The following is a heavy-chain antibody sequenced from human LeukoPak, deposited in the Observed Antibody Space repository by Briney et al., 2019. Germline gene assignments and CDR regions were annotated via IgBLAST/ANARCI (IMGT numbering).Heavy chain of an antibody. Sequence: GGSLRLSCAASGFTFSSYAMHWVRQAPGKGLEWVAVISYDGSNKYYADSVKGRFTISRDNSKNTLYLQMNSLRAEDTAVYYCATSSDIVVVPAAGYYYGMDVWGQGTTVTVSS. CDR1: GFTFSSYA. D-gene: IGHD2-2*01. V-gene: IGHV3-30-3*01. J-gene: IGHJ6*02. CDR2: ISYDGSNK. CDR3: ATSSDIVVVPAAGYYYGMDV.